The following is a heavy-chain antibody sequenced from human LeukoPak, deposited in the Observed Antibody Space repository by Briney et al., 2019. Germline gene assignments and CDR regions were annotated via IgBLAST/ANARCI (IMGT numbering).Heavy chain of an antibody. CDR2: INAGNGNT. J-gene: IGHJ4*02. D-gene: IGHD3-10*01. Sequence: ASVKVSCKASGYTFTSYAMHWVRQAPGQRLEWMGWINAGNGNTKYSQEFQGRVTITRDTSASTAYMELSSLRSEDMAVYYCARQAPYYGSGHFDYWGQGTLVTVSS. CDR3: ARQAPYYGSGHFDY. V-gene: IGHV1-3*03. CDR1: GYTFTSYA.